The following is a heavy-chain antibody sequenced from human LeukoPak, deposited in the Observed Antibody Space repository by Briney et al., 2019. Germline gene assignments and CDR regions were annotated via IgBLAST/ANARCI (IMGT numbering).Heavy chain of an antibody. CDR2: IIPILGIA. Sequence: SVKVSCKASGGTFSSYAISWVRQAPGQGLEWMGRIIPILGIANYAQKFQGRVTITADKSTSTAYMELSSLRSEDTAVYYCARGLRFLVWLNDYWGQGTLVTVSS. J-gene: IGHJ4*02. V-gene: IGHV1-69*04. CDR3: ARGLRFLVWLNDY. D-gene: IGHD3-3*01. CDR1: GGTFSSYA.